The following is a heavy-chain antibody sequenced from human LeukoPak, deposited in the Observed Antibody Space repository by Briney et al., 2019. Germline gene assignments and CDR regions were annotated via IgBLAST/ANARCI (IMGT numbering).Heavy chain of an antibody. D-gene: IGHD3-22*01. J-gene: IGHJ4*02. CDR1: GFTFSSYW. Sequence: GGSLRLSCAASGFTFSSYWMSWVRQAPGKGLKWVANIKQDGSEKLYVDSVKGRFTISRDNAKNSLYLQINSLRAEDMAVYYCARDFHYYDSSGYYPIFDYWGQGTLVTVSS. V-gene: IGHV3-7*01. CDR2: IKQDGSEK. CDR3: ARDFHYYDSSGYYPIFDY.